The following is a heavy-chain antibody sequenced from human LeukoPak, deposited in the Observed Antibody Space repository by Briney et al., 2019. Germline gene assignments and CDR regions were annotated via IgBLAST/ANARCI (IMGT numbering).Heavy chain of an antibody. J-gene: IGHJ3*02. V-gene: IGHV4-59*01. CDR2: LFHSGTA. Sequence: PSETLSLTCGVSGGYISSYYWGWIRQPPGKGLEWIGYLFHSGTASYNPSLKSRVSMSVDTSKNQFSLKLNSVTAADTAVYYCARATYFCTGGCRPELDIWGQGTMVTVSS. D-gene: IGHD2-8*02. CDR3: ARATYFCTGGCRPELDI. CDR1: GGYISSYY.